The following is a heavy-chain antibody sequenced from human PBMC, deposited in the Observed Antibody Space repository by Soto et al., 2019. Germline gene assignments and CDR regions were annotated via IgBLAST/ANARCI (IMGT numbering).Heavy chain of an antibody. J-gene: IGHJ6*02. CDR2: IYSGGNT. Sequence: GGSLRLCCGASEFSVSSNYMSWVRQAPGKGLEWVSVIYSGGNTHYADSVKGRFTISRDNSKNTLYLQMNSLRAEDTAVYYCARDSTWIPYYHYGMDVWGQGTTVTVSS. V-gene: IGHV3-53*01. CDR3: ARDSTWIPYYHYGMDV. CDR1: EFSVSSNY. D-gene: IGHD5-18*01.